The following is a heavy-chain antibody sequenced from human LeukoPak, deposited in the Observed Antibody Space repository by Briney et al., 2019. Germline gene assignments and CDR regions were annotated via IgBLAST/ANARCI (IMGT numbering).Heavy chain of an antibody. CDR1: GGTFSSYA. Sequence: SVKVSCKASGGTFSSYAISWVRQAPGQGLEWMGGIIPIIGTANYAQKFQGRVTITADKSTSTAYMELSSLRSEDTAVYYCARGRITIFGVVNNYYYYMDVWGKGTTVTVSS. V-gene: IGHV1-69*06. CDR2: IIPIIGTA. D-gene: IGHD3-3*01. J-gene: IGHJ6*03. CDR3: ARGRITIFGVVNNYYYYMDV.